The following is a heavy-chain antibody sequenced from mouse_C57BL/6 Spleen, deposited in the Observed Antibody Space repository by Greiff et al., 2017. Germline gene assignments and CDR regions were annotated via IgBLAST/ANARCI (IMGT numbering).Heavy chain of an antibody. V-gene: IGHV1-54*01. D-gene: IGHD1-1*01. CDR3: AREDTTVGYYCDY. Sequence: VQLQQSGAELVRPGPSVKVSCKASGYAFTHYLIEWVKQRPGQGLEWIGVITPGRGGPNYNEKFKGKATLTADNSSSTAYLQLSSLTSEDSAVYFCAREDTTVGYYCDYWGQGTTLTVSS. J-gene: IGHJ2*01. CDR1: GYAFTHYL. CDR2: ITPGRGGP.